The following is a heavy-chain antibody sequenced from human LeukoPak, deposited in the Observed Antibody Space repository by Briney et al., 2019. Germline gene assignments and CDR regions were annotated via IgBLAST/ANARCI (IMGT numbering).Heavy chain of an antibody. CDR3: AKGSTYYYGSSAWFDY. CDR2: ISSSGSTI. CDR1: GFTFSSYS. J-gene: IGHJ4*02. D-gene: IGHD3-22*01. V-gene: IGHV3-48*04. Sequence: GGSLRLSCAASGFTFSSYSMNWVRQAPGKGLEWVSYISSSGSTIYYADSVKGRFTISRDNAKNSLYLQMNSLRAEDMALYYCAKGSTYYYGSSAWFDYWGQGTLVTVSS.